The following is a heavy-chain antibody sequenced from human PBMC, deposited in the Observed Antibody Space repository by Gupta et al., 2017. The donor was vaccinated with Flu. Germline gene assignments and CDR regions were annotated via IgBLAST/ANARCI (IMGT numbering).Heavy chain of an antibody. CDR3: ARSQWPHTLDV. CDR1: GFSISPYW. Sequence: EVQLVESGGALVQPGGSLRLSCAASGFSISPYWLHWVRQGPEKGPVWVSRISSDGRSISYADPVKGRFTISRDNAKNTLYLQMNSLRAEDTAVYYCARSQWPHTLDVWGQGTTVTVSS. D-gene: IGHD6-19*01. J-gene: IGHJ6*02. CDR2: ISSDGRSI. V-gene: IGHV3-74*01.